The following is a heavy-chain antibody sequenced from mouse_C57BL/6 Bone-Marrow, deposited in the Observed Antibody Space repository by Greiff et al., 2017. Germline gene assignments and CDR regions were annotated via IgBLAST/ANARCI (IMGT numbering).Heavy chain of an antibody. D-gene: IGHD2-3*01. CDR1: GFSLSTSGMG. CDR2: IYWDDDK. V-gene: IGHV8-12*01. Sequence: LKVSGPGILQSSQTLSLTCSFSGFSLSTSGMGVSWIRQPSGKGLEWLAHIYWDDDKRYNPSLKSRLTISKDTSRNQVFLKITSVDTADTATYYCARRERWLLSFAYWGQGTLVTVSA. J-gene: IGHJ3*01. CDR3: ARRERWLLSFAY.